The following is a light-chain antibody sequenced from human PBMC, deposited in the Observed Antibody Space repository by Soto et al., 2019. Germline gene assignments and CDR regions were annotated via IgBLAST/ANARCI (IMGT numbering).Light chain of an antibody. J-gene: IGKJ4*01. CDR1: EDIRNY. Sequence: DIRMTQSPSSVSASVGDRVTITCRASEDIRNYLAWFQQKPGKAPKTLIYAASNFQSGVPPKFSGSGAGTDFTLTINGLEPEDFATYFGQQYYIFPLTFGGGTNVEI. V-gene: IGKV1-16*02. CDR2: AAS. CDR3: QQYYIFPLT.